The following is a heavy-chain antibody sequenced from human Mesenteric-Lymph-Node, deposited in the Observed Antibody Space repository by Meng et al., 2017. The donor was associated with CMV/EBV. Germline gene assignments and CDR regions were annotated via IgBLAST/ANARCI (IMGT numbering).Heavy chain of an antibody. CDR3: ARDVNWGEGY. J-gene: IGHJ4*02. CDR2: ISGSTGYI. D-gene: IGHD7-27*01. CDR1: GFTFSSYA. V-gene: IGHV3-21*04. Sequence: GESLKISCATSGFTFSSYAINWVRQAPGKGLEWVSSISGSTGYISYADSVRGRFTISRDNAENSLYLQMNSLRAEDTALYYCARDVNWGEGYWGQGTLVTVSS.